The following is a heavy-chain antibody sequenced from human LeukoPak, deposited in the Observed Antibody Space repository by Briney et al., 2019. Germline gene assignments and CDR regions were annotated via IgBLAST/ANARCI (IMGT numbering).Heavy chain of an antibody. Sequence: GGSLGLSCAASGFTFSSYAMSWVRQAPGKGLEWLAFIRYDGSNTYYADSVKGRFTVSRDDSKNTLYLQMNSLRGDDTAVYYCAKDGTSYYYIYYWGQGTLVTVSS. D-gene: IGHD2/OR15-2a*01. CDR2: IRYDGSNT. J-gene: IGHJ4*02. V-gene: IGHV3-30*02. CDR1: GFTFSSYA. CDR3: AKDGTSYYYIYY.